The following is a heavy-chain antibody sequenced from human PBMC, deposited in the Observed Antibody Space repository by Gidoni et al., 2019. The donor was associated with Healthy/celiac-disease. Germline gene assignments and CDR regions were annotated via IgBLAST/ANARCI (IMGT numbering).Heavy chain of an antibody. V-gene: IGHV3-64D*06. D-gene: IGHD3-10*01. J-gene: IGHJ5*02. CDR2: ISSNGGST. CDR1: GFTFSSYA. Sequence: EVQLVESGGGFVQPGGSLSLSCSASGFTFSSYAMHWVRQAPGKGLEYVSAISSNGGSTYYADSVKGRFTISRDNSKNTLYLQMSSLRAEDTAVYYCVKDQVGWFGRNWFDPWGQGTLVTVSS. CDR3: VKDQVGWFGRNWFDP.